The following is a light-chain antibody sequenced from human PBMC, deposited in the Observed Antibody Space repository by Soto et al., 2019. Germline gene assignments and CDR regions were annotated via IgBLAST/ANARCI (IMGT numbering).Light chain of an antibody. Sequence: DIQMTQSPSTLSGSVGDRVTITCRASQTISSWLAWYQQQPGKAPKLLIYKASTLKSGVPSRFSGSGSGTEFTLTISSLQPDDFATYYCQHYNCYSEAFGQGTKVELK. J-gene: IGKJ1*01. V-gene: IGKV1-5*03. CDR3: QHYNCYSEA. CDR1: QTISSW. CDR2: KAS.